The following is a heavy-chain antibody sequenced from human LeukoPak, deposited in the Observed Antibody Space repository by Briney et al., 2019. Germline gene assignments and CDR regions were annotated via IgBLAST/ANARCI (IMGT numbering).Heavy chain of an antibody. V-gene: IGHV3-20*04. CDR3: ARSGRPGRDYYYYYMDV. CDR2: INWNGGST. Sequence: PGGSLRLSCAGSGFTFDDYGMSWVRQAPGKGLEWVSGINWNGGSTGYADSVKGRFTTFRDNAKNSLYLQMNSLRAEDTALYYCARSGRPGRDYYYYYMDVWGKGTTVTVSS. J-gene: IGHJ6*03. CDR1: GFTFDDYG.